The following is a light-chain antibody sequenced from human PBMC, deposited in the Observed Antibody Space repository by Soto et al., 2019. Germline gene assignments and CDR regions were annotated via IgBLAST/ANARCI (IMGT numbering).Light chain of an antibody. CDR3: QQYNTYWT. Sequence: DIQMTQFLSALSASVGDRVTITCRASQNVNNWLAWYQHKPGKAPQLLIYDASVLETGVPSRFSGSGSGTEFTLAISGLQSDDFATYYCQQYNTYWTFGPGTKVDIK. CDR1: QNVNNW. V-gene: IGKV1-5*01. CDR2: DAS. J-gene: IGKJ1*01.